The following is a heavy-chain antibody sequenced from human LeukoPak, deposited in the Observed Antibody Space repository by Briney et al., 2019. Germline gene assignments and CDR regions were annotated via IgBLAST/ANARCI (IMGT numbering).Heavy chain of an antibody. CDR1: GFTFSSYS. J-gene: IGHJ6*03. CDR3: ARPRYSSSFYMDV. D-gene: IGHD6-6*01. V-gene: IGHV3-48*01. CDR2: ISSSSSTI. Sequence: GGSLRLSCAASGFTFSSYSMNWVRQAPGKGLEWVSYISSSSSTIYYADSVKGRFTISRGNAKNSLYLQMNSLRAEDTAVYYCARPRYSSSFYMDVWGKGTTVTISS.